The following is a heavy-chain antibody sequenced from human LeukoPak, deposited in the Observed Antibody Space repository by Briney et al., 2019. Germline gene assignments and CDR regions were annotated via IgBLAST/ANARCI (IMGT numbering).Heavy chain of an antibody. D-gene: IGHD6-13*01. Sequence: GGSLRLSCAASGFTFSSYWMSWVRQAPGKGLEWVANIKQDGSEKYYVDSVKGRFTISRDNAKNSLYLQMNSLRAEDTAVYYCARGSSSWNYYFDYWGQGTLVTVSS. CDR1: GFTFSSYW. V-gene: IGHV3-7*01. CDR2: IKQDGSEK. J-gene: IGHJ4*02. CDR3: ARGSSSWNYYFDY.